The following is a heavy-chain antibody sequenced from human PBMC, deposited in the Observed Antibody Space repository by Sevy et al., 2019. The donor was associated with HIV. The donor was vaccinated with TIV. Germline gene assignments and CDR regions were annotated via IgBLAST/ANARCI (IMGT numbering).Heavy chain of an antibody. CDR3: ARDSPMTTVVTVGYYGMDV. D-gene: IGHD4-17*01. CDR1: GFTVSSNY. J-gene: IGHJ6*02. V-gene: IGHV3-66*01. Sequence: GGSLRLSCAASGFTVSSNYMSWVRQAPGKGLEWVSVIYSGGSTYYADSVKDRFSSSRDNSKNTLYLQMSSLRAEDTAVYYCARDSPMTTVVTVGYYGMDVWGQGTTVTVSS. CDR2: IYSGGST.